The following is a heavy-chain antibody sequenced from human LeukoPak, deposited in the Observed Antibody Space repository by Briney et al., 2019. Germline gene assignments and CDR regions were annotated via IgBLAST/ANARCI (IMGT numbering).Heavy chain of an antibody. CDR2: IWYDGSNK. Sequence: GGSLRLSCAASGFTFSSYGMHWVSHAPGKGLEWVAVIWYDGSNKYYADSVKGRFTISRDNSKNTLYLQMNSLRAEDTAVYYCARDRVTLIEYFQYWGQGTLVTVSS. J-gene: IGHJ1*01. CDR3: ARDRVTLIEYFQY. D-gene: IGHD3-22*01. CDR1: GFTFSSYG. V-gene: IGHV3-33*01.